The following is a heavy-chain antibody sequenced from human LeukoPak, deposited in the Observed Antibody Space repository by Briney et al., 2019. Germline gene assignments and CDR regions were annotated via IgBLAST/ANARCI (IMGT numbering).Heavy chain of an antibody. J-gene: IGHJ2*01. D-gene: IGHD3-3*01. Sequence: GGSLRLSCAASGFTFSTYAMSWVRQAAGKGLEWVSLISGSGGGTYYADSVKGRFTISRDNSKNTLYLQMSSLRAEDTAVCYCARLYYDFWSGYESRYFDLWGRGTLVTVSS. V-gene: IGHV3-23*01. CDR2: ISGSGGGT. CDR3: ARLYYDFWSGYESRYFDL. CDR1: GFTFSTYA.